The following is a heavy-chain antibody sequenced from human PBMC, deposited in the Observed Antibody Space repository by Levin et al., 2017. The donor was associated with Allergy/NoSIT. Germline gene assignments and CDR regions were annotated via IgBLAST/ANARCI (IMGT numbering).Heavy chain of an antibody. CDR1: GGSFSGYY. J-gene: IGHJ4*02. CDR3: ARGRGSSGPDHDY. Sequence: GSLRLSCAVYGGSFSGYYWSWIRQPPGKGLEWIGEINHSGSTNYNPSLKSRVTISVDTSKNQFSLKLSSVTAADTAVYYCARGRGSSGPDHDYWGQGTLVTVSS. CDR2: INHSGST. V-gene: IGHV4-34*01. D-gene: IGHD6-6*01.